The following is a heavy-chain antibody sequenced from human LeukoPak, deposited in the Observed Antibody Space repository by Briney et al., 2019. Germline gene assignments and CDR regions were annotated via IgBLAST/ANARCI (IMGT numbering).Heavy chain of an antibody. J-gene: IGHJ6*02. V-gene: IGHV1-2*06. CDR2: INPNSGGT. CDR3: ARNPWIQLWSYGMDV. CDR1: GYTFTGYY. D-gene: IGHD5-18*01. Sequence: ASVKVSCKASGYTFTGYYMHWVRQAPGQGLEWMGRINPNSGGTNYAQKFQGRVTMTRDTSISTAYMELSRLRSDDTAVYYCARNPWIQLWSYGMDVWGQGTTVTVSS.